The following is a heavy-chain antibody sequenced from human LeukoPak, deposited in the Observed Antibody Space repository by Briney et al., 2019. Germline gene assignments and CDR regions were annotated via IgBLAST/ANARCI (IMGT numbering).Heavy chain of an antibody. CDR2: ISYDGSDK. Sequence: LSLTCAVSGDSFSNENWWSWVRQPPGKGLEWVALISYDGSDKYYADSVKGRFTISRDNSKNTLYLQMNSLRAEDTAVYYCAKESLGIAAFWGQGTLVTVSS. CDR3: AKESLGIAAF. V-gene: IGHV3-30*18. D-gene: IGHD6-13*01. J-gene: IGHJ4*02. CDR1: GDSFSNEN.